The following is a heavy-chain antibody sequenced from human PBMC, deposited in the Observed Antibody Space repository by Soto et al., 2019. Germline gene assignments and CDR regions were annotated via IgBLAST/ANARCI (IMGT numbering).Heavy chain of an antibody. V-gene: IGHV4-34*01. Sequence: SETLSLTCASYGGSFSGYYCSWLRQPPGKGLEWIGEINHSGVTNYKPSLKRRVTISVDTSKNQFSLQLKSVTAADTALYYCARFSGSYYYAMDVWGQGSTVTVS. CDR3: ARFSGSYYYAMDV. CDR1: GGSFSGYY. J-gene: IGHJ6*02. CDR2: INHSGVT. D-gene: IGHD6-19*01.